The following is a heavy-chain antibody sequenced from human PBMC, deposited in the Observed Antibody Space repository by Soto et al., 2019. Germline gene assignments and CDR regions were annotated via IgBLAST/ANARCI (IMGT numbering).Heavy chain of an antibody. J-gene: IGHJ6*02. CDR1: GFTFSSYS. CDR2: ISSSSSTI. V-gene: IGHV3-48*02. CDR3: ARVGSSGWVGWDYYYYYGMDV. D-gene: IGHD6-19*01. Sequence: PGGSLRLSCAASGFTFSSYSMNWVRQAPGKGLEWVSYISSSSSTIYYADSVKGRFTISRDNAKNSLYLQMNSLRDEDTAVYYCARVGSSGWVGWDYYYYYGMDVWGQGTTVTVSS.